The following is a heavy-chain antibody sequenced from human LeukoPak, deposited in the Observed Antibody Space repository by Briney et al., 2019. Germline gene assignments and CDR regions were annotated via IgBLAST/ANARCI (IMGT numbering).Heavy chain of an antibody. V-gene: IGHV3-23*01. J-gene: IGHJ4*02. D-gene: IGHD3-22*01. Sequence: GGSLRLSCAASGFTFSDYAITWVRQAPGKGLEWVSHISGNGGSTSYADSVRGRFTGSRDNSKNMLYLQMNSLRVDDTAVYYCAKVRPFTPIAVVPEYFDYWGQGTLVAVSS. CDR1: GFTFSDYA. CDR3: AKVRPFTPIAVVPEYFDY. CDR2: ISGNGGST.